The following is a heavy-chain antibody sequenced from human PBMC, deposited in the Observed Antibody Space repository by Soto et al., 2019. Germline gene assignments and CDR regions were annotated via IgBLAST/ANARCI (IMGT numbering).Heavy chain of an antibody. CDR1: GYTFTGYY. Sequence: ESSVKVSCKASGYTFTGYYMHWVRQAPGQGLEWMGWINPNSGGTNYAQKFQGRVTMTRDTSISTAYMELSRLRSDDTAVYYCARGVAATQNWFDPWGQGNLVTVSS. V-gene: IGHV1-2*02. D-gene: IGHD2-15*01. J-gene: IGHJ5*02. CDR3: ARGVAATQNWFDP. CDR2: INPNSGGT.